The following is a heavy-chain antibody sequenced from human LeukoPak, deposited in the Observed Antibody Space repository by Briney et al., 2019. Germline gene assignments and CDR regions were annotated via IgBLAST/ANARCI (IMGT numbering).Heavy chain of an antibody. CDR3: AREGVDYSNYNFDY. CDR1: GFTFSSYA. CDR2: ISYDGSNK. J-gene: IGHJ4*02. Sequence: GRSLRLSCAASGFTFSSYAMHWVRQAPGKGLEWVAVISYDGSNKYYADSVKGRFTISRDNSKNTLYLQMNSLRAEDTAVYYCAREGVDYSNYNFDYWGQGTLVTVSS. V-gene: IGHV3-30-3*01. D-gene: IGHD4-11*01.